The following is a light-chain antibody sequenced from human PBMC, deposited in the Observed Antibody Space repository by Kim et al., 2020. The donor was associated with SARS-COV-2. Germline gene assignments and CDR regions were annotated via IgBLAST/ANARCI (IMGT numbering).Light chain of an antibody. V-gene: IGLV1-44*01. CDR3: AVWDDSLNVYV. CDR1: SSNVGSNT. Sequence: GQRITISCSGTSSNVGSNTIIWYQQIPGAAPKHLIHFNDHRPSGGPYRFSGSKSGTSASLDIIGLRSEDEADYYCAVWDDSLNVYVFGPGTKVTVL. J-gene: IGLJ1*01. CDR2: FND.